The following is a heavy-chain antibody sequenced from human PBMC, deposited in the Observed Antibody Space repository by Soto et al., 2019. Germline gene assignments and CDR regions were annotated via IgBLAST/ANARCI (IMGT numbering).Heavy chain of an antibody. D-gene: IGHD3-10*01. J-gene: IGHJ6*04. CDR2: IYYSGST. CDR1: GGSLSSYF. V-gene: IGHV4-59*08. Sequence: SETLSLTCTVSGGSLSSYFWSWIRQPPGKGLEWIGYIYYSGSTNYNPSLKSRVAISVDTSKNQFSLNLRSVTAADTAVYNCARYGFFSLDVWGKGTTVTVSS. CDR3: ARYGFFSLDV.